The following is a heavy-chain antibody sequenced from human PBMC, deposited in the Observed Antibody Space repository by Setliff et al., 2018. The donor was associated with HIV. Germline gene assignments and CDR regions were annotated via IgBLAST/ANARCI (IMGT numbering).Heavy chain of an antibody. V-gene: IGHV3-15*01. Sequence: GGSLRLSCAASGFTFRNYKFNWVRQAPGRGLEWVGRIKSKADGGATDYAAPVKGRFSISRDDSKNSLYLQMNSLRVEDTAVYYCARDYLYYNLYNGSPVYGMDVWGQGTTVTVSS. CDR2: IKSKADGGAT. CDR1: GFTFRNYK. D-gene: IGHD3-3*01. CDR3: ARDYLYYNLYNGSPVYGMDV. J-gene: IGHJ6*02.